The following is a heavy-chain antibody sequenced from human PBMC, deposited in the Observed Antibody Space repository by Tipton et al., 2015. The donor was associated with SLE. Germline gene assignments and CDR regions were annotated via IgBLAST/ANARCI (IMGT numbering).Heavy chain of an antibody. J-gene: IGHJ4*02. CDR2: INHSGST. V-gene: IGHV4-34*01. Sequence: TLSLTCTVSGGSISSHYWSWIRQPPGKGLEWIGEINHSGSTNYNPSLKSRVTISVDTSKKQFSLKLSSVTAADTAVYYCARGRYWGQGTLVTVSS. CDR3: ARGRY. CDR1: GGSISSHY.